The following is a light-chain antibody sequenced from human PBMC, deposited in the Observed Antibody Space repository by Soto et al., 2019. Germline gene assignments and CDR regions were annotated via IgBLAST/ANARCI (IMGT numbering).Light chain of an antibody. V-gene: IGKV3D-15*01. Sequence: EIVMTQSPATLSVSPGERATLSCRASQSVSSNLAWYQQKPGQAPRLLIYGASNRATGIPDRFSGSGSGTDFTLTISRLEPEDFAVYFCQQYNTWPTFGQGTKVDI. CDR3: QQYNTWPT. CDR2: GAS. CDR1: QSVSSN. J-gene: IGKJ1*01.